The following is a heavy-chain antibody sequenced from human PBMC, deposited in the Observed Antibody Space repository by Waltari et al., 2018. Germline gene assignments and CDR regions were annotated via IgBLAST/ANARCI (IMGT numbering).Heavy chain of an antibody. CDR2: MQYRGST. CDR1: GGSISSNYN. D-gene: IGHD4-17*01. J-gene: IGHJ1*01. V-gene: IGHV4-39*01. Sequence: QLQLQESGPGLVKPSETLSLTCTVSGGSISSNYNWGWIRQPPGKGLEWMGNMQYRGSTFYNPSLKSRFTISLDTWSNQFSLRLSSVGAADTAVYFCGRIAFGDDGGCIQHWGQGTLVTVSS. CDR3: GRIAFGDDGGCIQH.